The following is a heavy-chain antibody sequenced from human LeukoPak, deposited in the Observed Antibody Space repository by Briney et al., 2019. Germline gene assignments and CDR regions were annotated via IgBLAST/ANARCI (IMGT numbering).Heavy chain of an antibody. CDR3: AELGITMIGGV. J-gene: IGHJ6*04. CDR2: ISSSSSYI. Sequence: GGSLRLSCAASGFTFSRYSMNWVRQAPGKGLEWVSSISSSSSYIYYANSVEGRFTISRDNAKNSLYLQMNSLRAVDTAVYYCAELGITMIGGVWGKGTTVTISS. CDR1: GFTFSRYS. V-gene: IGHV3-21*01. D-gene: IGHD3-10*02.